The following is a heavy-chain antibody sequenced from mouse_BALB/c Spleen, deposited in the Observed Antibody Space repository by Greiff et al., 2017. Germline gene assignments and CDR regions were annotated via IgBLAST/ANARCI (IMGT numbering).Heavy chain of an antibody. CDR1: GYTFTSYW. CDR2: INPSNGRT. V-gene: IGHV1S81*02. Sequence: QVQLQQSGPELMKPGASVKISCKASGYTFTSYWMHWVKQRPGQGLEWIGEINPSNGRTNYNEKFKSKATLTVDKSSSTAYMQLSSLTSEDSAVYYCARSAFYYDSDYWGQGTSVTVSS. J-gene: IGHJ4*01. D-gene: IGHD2-4*01. CDR3: ARSAFYYDSDY.